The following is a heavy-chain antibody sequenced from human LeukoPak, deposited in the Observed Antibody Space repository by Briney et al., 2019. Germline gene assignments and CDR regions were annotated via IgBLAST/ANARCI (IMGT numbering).Heavy chain of an antibody. CDR2: IYYSGST. CDR3: ARASGIAAASDY. J-gene: IGHJ4*02. CDR1: GGSISSHY. D-gene: IGHD6-13*01. V-gene: IGHV4-59*08. Sequence: SETLSLTCTVSGGSISSHYWSWIRQPPGKGLEWIGYIYYSGSTNYDPSLKSRVTISVDTSKNQFSLKLSSVTAADTAVYYCARASGIAAASDYWGQGTLVTVSS.